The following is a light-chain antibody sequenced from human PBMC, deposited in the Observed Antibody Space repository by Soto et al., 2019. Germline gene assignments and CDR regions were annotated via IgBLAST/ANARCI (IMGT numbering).Light chain of an antibody. Sequence: QSALTQPASVSGSPGQSITISCTGTSSDVDTYIYISWYQQHPGKAPKLTIYDVTNRPPGVSNRFSGSKSGNTASLTISGLQTEGEAEYYGSSDTVSTLVVATGTKRTVL. V-gene: IGLV2-14*03. CDR2: DVT. CDR3: SSDTVSTLV. CDR1: SSDVDTYIY. J-gene: IGLJ1*01.